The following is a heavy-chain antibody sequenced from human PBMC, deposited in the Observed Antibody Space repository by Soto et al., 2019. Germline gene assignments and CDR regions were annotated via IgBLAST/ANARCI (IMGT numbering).Heavy chain of an antibody. V-gene: IGHV1-69*06. Sequence: QVQLVQSGAEVKKPGSSVKVSCKASGGTFSSYAISWLRQAPGQGLEWMGGIIPIFGTANYAQKFQGRVTITADKSTSTAYMELSSLRSEDTAVYYCARIPRTVLMVYAPPTGWGQGTLVTVSS. D-gene: IGHD2-8*01. CDR3: ARIPRTVLMVYAPPTG. J-gene: IGHJ4*02. CDR2: IIPIFGTA. CDR1: GGTFSSYA.